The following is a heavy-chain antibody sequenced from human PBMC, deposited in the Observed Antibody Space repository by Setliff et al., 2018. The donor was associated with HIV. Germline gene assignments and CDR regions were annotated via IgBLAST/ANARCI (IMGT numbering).Heavy chain of an antibody. Sequence: GASVKVSCKTSGVSFSSYAISWVRQAPGQGLEWMGGIIPMFGATNYAQKFQGRVTMTIDTSTSTAYMELSSLRSEDTAVYYCARDDYYYDSSGWGDYYHYYMDVWGKGTTVTVSS. V-gene: IGHV1-69*05. CDR3: ARDDYYYDSSGWGDYYHYYMDV. D-gene: IGHD3-22*01. CDR1: GVSFSSYA. J-gene: IGHJ6*03. CDR2: IIPMFGAT.